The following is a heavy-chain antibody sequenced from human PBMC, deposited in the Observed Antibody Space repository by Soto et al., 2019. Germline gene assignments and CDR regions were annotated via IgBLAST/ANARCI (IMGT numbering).Heavy chain of an antibody. CDR2: INHSGST. CDR1: GGSFSGYY. Sequence: SETLSLTCAVYGGSFSGYYWSWIRQPPGKGLEWIGEINHSGSTNYNPSLKSRVTISVDTSKNQFSLKLSSVTAADTAVYYCARGLAARPAHLDYWGQGTLVTISS. V-gene: IGHV4-34*01. CDR3: ARGLAARPAHLDY. J-gene: IGHJ4*02. D-gene: IGHD6-6*01.